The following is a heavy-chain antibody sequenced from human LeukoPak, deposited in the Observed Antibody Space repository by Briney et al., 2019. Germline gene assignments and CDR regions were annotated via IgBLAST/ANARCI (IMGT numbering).Heavy chain of an antibody. CDR1: GFTFSSYA. CDR3: ARSFLDYQVNYYFDY. CDR2: ISSNGDNT. D-gene: IGHD2/OR15-2a*01. V-gene: IGHV3-64*01. Sequence: GGSLRLSCAASGFTFSSYAMHWVRQAPGKGLEYVSAISSNGDNTYYANSVKGRFTISRDNSKNTLYLQMNSLRAEDTAVYYCARSFLDYQVNYYFDYWGQGTLVTVSS. J-gene: IGHJ4*02.